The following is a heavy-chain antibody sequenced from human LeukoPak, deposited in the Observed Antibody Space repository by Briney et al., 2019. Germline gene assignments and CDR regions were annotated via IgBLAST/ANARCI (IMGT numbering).Heavy chain of an antibody. CDR2: IYYSGST. V-gene: IGHV4-59*01. J-gene: IGHJ4*02. D-gene: IGHD3-22*01. Sequence: PSETLSLTCTVSGGSISSYYWSWIRQPPGKGLGWIGYIYYSGSTNYNPSLKSRVTISVDTTKNQFSLKLSSVTAADTAVYYCASVGSSGYDYWGQGTLVTVSS. CDR1: GGSISSYY. CDR3: ASVGSSGYDY.